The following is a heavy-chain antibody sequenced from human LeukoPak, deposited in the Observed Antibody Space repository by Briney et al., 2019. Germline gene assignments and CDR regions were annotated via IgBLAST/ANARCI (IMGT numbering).Heavy chain of an antibody. CDR2: IYHSGST. D-gene: IGHD3-10*01. J-gene: IGHJ6*03. V-gene: IGHV4-30-2*01. CDR1: GGSISSGGYY. Sequence: PSETLSLTCTVSGGSISSGGYYWSWIRQPPGKGLEWIGYIYHSGSTYYNPSLKSRVTISVDRSKNQFSLKLSSVTAADTAVYYCARDPYYYGSGSRPPLNYMDVWGKGTTVTVSS. CDR3: ARDPYYYGSGSRPPLNYMDV.